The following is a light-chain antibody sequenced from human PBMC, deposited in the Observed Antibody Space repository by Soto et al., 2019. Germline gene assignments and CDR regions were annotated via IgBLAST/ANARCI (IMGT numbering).Light chain of an antibody. V-gene: IGKV3-15*01. J-gene: IGKJ4*01. CDR1: QSVGNN. CDR2: ATS. Sequence: EIVLTQSPATLSVSPGDRATLSCRATQSVGNNFAWYQQKPGQAPRLLIFATSTRATGVPARFSGSGSGTEFTLTISSLQSEDFAVYYCQQHGDWPLTFGGGAKVEIE. CDR3: QQHGDWPLT.